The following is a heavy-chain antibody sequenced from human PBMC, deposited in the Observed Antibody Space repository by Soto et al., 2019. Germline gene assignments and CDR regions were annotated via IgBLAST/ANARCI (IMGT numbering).Heavy chain of an antibody. D-gene: IGHD6-13*01. CDR3: ARDRRKVIAAAGVPTSYYYYYYMDV. CDR1: GFTFSSYW. CDR2: IKQDGSEK. V-gene: IGHV3-7*01. J-gene: IGHJ6*03. Sequence: GGSLRLSCAASGFTFSSYWMSWVRQAPGKGLEWVANIKQDGSEKYYVDSVKGRFTISRDNAKNSLYLQMNSLRAEDTAVYYCARDRRKVIAAAGVPTSYYYYYYMDVWGKGTTVTVSS.